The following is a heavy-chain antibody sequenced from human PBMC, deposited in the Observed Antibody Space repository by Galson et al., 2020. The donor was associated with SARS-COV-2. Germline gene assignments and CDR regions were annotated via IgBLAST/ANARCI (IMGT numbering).Heavy chain of an antibody. Sequence: SETLSLTCAVYGGSFSGYYWSWIRRPPGKGLEWIGEINRSGRTNYNPSLKSRVPMSIDTSNNQFALNLSSVTAADTAVYYCARLRYYYDRSGSYLHHPFDIWGQGTMVTVSS. D-gene: IGHD3-22*01. V-gene: IGHV4-34*01. CDR3: ARLRYYYDRSGSYLHHPFDI. CDR2: INRSGRT. CDR1: GGSFSGYY. J-gene: IGHJ3*02.